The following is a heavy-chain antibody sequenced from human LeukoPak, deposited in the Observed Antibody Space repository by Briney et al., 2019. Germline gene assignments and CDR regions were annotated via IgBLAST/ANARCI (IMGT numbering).Heavy chain of an antibody. CDR2: IYYSGST. D-gene: IGHD3-10*01. V-gene: IGHV4-39*01. CDR3: ASLDLRQSYYVDY. CDR1: GGSISSTTYF. J-gene: IGHJ4*02. Sequence: SETLSLTCTVSGGSISSTTYFCGWIRQPPGKGLEWIGTIYYSGSTYNPSLKSPVTISVDTSKNQFSLKLSSVTAADSAVYYCASLDLRQSYYVDYWGQGTLVTVSS.